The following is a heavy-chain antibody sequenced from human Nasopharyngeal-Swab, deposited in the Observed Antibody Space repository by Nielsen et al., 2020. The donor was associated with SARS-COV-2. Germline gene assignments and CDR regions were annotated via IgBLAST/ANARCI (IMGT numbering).Heavy chain of an antibody. D-gene: IGHD3-3*01. J-gene: IGHJ6*02. CDR2: IKQDGSEK. V-gene: IGHV3-7*01. Sequence: IRHPPAKAPERAPTIKQDGSEKYYVDSVKGRFTISRDNAKNSLYLQMNSLRAEDTAVYYCARVHRYYDFWSGYYTGSRGMDVWGQGTTVTVSS. CDR3: ARVHRYYDFWSGYYTGSRGMDV.